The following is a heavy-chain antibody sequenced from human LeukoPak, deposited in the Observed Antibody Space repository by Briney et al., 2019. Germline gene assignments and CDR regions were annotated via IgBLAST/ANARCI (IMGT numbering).Heavy chain of an antibody. Sequence: PSETLSLTCTVSGASMFSHYWSWIRQTPGKGLEWIGKIYLVDDTTKYNPSLGGRVNVSVDTSRNQFSLHLSHVTAADTAVYYCARSGGSSAYYPFWGQGTLVTVSS. CDR3: ARSGGSSAYYPF. V-gene: IGHV4-59*11. CDR2: IYLVDDTT. CDR1: GASMFSHY. D-gene: IGHD3-22*01. J-gene: IGHJ4*02.